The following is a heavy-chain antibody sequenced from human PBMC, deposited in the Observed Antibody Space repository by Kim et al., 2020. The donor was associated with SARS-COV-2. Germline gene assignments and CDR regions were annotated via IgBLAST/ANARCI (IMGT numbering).Heavy chain of an antibody. V-gene: IGHV3-33*06. J-gene: IGHJ4*02. CDR3: AKVAGYCSGGSCLDY. Sequence: DSVRGRFTISRDNSKNTVYLQMNSLRAEDTAVYYCAKVAGYCSGGSCLDYWGQGTLVTVSS. D-gene: IGHD2-15*01.